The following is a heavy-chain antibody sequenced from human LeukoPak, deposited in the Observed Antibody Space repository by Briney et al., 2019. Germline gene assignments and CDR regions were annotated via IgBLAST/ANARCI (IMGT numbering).Heavy chain of an antibody. CDR1: GFTFSSYS. D-gene: IGHD2-8*01. CDR2: ISSSSSYI. Sequence: TGGSLRLSCAASGFTFSSYSMNWVRQAPGKGLEWVSSISSSSSYIYYADSVKGRFTISRDNAKNSLCLQMNSLRAEDTAVYYCARVVPDIVHGYYFDYWGQGTLVTVSS. CDR3: ARVVPDIVHGYYFDY. V-gene: IGHV3-21*04. J-gene: IGHJ4*02.